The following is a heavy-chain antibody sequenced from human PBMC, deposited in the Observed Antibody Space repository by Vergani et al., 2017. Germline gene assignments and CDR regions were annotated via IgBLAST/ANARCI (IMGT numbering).Heavy chain of an antibody. J-gene: IGHJ4*02. CDR1: GFTVSSNY. Sequence: EVQLVESGGGLVQPGGSLRLSCAASGFTVSSNYMSWVRQAPGKGLEWVSVIYSRGSTYYADSVKGRFTISRDNSKNTLYLQMNSLRAEDTAVYYCARVSDDYGDPLFDYWGQGTLVTVSS. D-gene: IGHD4-17*01. V-gene: IGHV3-66*02. CDR2: IYSRGST. CDR3: ARVSDDYGDPLFDY.